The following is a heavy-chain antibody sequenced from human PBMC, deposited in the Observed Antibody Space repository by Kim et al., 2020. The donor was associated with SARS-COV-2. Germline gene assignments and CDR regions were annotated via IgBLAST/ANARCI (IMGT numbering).Heavy chain of an antibody. D-gene: IGHD6-6*01. Sequence: SETLSLTCAVYGGSFSGYYWSWIRQPPGKGLEWIGEINHSGSTNYNPSLKSRVTISVDTSKNQFSLKLSSVTAADTAVYYCARDERAVTSFSIAARGRGAFDIWGQGTMVTVSS. CDR3: ARDERAVTSFSIAARGRGAFDI. CDR2: INHSGST. CDR1: GGSFSGYY. J-gene: IGHJ3*02. V-gene: IGHV4-34*01.